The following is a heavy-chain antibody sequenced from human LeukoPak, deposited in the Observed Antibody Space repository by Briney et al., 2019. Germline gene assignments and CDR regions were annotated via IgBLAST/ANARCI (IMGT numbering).Heavy chain of an antibody. CDR1: GFTLSLHW. D-gene: IGHD5-12*01. V-gene: IGHV3-7*01. CDR3: TRVTNSGYDSGNFDY. J-gene: IGHJ4*02. CDR2: IKYTASET. Sequence: PGGSLRLSCAASGFTLSLHWMTWVRQAPGKGLEWVANIKYTASETYYVDSVKGRFTISRDNAKNSVYLQMNSLRAEDTAVYYCTRVTNSGYDSGNFDYWGQGTLVTVSS.